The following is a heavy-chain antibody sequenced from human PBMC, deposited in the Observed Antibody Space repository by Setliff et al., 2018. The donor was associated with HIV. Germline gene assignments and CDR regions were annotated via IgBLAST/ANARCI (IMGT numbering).Heavy chain of an antibody. CDR3: ARVATGPESFDI. J-gene: IGHJ3*02. CDR2: ISTSGNT. V-gene: IGHV4-61*09. CDR1: GGSIRSGSHF. Sequence: SETLSLTCTVSGGSIRSGSHFWSWIRQPAGKAPEYIGHISTSGNTYYNPSLNSRVTISMDTSKNEFSLKLSSVTAADTAVYYCARVATGPESFDIWGQGTMVTVSS. D-gene: IGHD3-9*01.